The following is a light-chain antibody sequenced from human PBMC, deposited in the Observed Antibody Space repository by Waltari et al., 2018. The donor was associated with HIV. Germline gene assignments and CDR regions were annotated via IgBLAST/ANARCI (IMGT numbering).Light chain of an antibody. J-gene: IGLJ2*01. V-gene: IGLV2-14*03. CDR1: RSDISTYDF. CDR2: DVT. CDR3: SSYTTSNTVV. Sequence: QSALTQPASVSGSPGQSITISCSGTRSDISTYDFVSWYQKHPAKAPKLLIYDVTARPSGVSRRFSGSKSGSTASLTISSIQADDEADYYCSSYTTSNTVVFGPGTKLSVL.